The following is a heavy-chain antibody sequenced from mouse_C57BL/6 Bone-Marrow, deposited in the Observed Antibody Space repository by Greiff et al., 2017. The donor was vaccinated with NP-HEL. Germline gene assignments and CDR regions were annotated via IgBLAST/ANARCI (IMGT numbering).Heavy chain of an antibody. CDR1: GYTFTSYW. V-gene: IGHV1-50*01. D-gene: IGHD2-3*01. CDR3: ARNGYYVGYAMDY. J-gene: IGHJ4*01. CDR2: IDPSDSST. Sequence: VQLQQPGAELVKPGASVTLSCKASGYTFTSYWMQWVNQRPGQGLEWIGEIDPSDSSTNYNQKFKGQATLTVDTSSSTAYMQLSSLTSEDSAVYYCARNGYYVGYAMDYGGQGTSVTVSS.